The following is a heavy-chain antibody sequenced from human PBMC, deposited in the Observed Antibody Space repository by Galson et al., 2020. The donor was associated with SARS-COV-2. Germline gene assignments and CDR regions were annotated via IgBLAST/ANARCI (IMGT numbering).Heavy chain of an antibody. CDR3: ARLEGSSWYFAY. J-gene: IGHJ4*02. V-gene: IGHV3-7*03. Sequence: GASLKISCAASGFTFSSYWMSWVRQAPGKGLEWVANITQDGSEKYYVDSVKGRFTISRDNAKNSLYLQMNSLRAEDTAVYYCARLEGSSWYFAYWGQGTLVTVSS. CDR1: GFTFSSYW. CDR2: ITQDGSEK. D-gene: IGHD6-13*01.